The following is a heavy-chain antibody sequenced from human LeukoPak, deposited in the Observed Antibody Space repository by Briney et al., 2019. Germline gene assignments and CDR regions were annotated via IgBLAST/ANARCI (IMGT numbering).Heavy chain of an antibody. V-gene: IGHV4-38-2*01. CDR1: GYSISSGYY. CDR3: ARHVFLGDDPFDGWLDP. CDR2: IYHSGST. J-gene: IGHJ5*02. D-gene: IGHD2-21*01. Sequence: PSETLSLTCAVSGYSISSGYYWGWIRQPPGKGLEWIGSIYHSGSTYYNPSLKSRVTISVDTSKNQFSLKLSSVTAADTAVYYCARHVFLGDDPFDGWLDPWGQGTLVTVSS.